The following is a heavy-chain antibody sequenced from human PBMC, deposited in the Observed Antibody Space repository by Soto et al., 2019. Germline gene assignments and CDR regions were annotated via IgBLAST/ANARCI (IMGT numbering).Heavy chain of an antibody. J-gene: IGHJ5*02. CDR1: GGSISRSSSY. CDR3: ARGHGGSGWYYTWFDP. D-gene: IGHD6-19*01. CDR2: IFYSGSS. V-gene: IGHV4-39*01. Sequence: SETLSLTCTVSGGSISRSSSYWGWIRQPPGKGLEWIGNIFYSGSSYYNPSLKSRVIISVDTSKNQFSLKLSSVTAADTFVYYCARGHGGSGWYYTWFDPWGQETLVTAPQ.